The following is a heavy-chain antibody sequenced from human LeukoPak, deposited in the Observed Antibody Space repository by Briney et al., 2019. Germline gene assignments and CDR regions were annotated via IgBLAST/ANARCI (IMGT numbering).Heavy chain of an antibody. J-gene: IGHJ4*02. Sequence: GGTLRLSCAASGFTFSNHGMNWVRQAPGKGLEWVSGISPSADIKYYADSVKGRFTISRDNSKNTLYPQMHSLRAEDTAVYYCAGRGSGSYFDYWGQGTLVTVSS. CDR2: ISPSADIK. D-gene: IGHD3-10*01. CDR3: AGRGSGSYFDY. CDR1: GFTFSNHG. V-gene: IGHV3-23*01.